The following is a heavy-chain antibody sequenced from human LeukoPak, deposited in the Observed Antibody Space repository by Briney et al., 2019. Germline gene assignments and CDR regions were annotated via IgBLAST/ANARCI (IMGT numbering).Heavy chain of an antibody. CDR2: ISAYNGNT. V-gene: IGHV1-18*01. D-gene: IGHD3-10*01. CDR3: ARDDGSGSYYNVRFDY. CDR1: GYTFTSYG. J-gene: IGHJ4*02. Sequence: ASVKVSCKASGYTFTSYGISWVRQAPGQGLEWMGWISAYNGNTNYAQKLQGRVTMTTDTSTSTAYMELRSLRSDDTAVYYCARDDGSGSYYNVRFDYWGQGTLVTVSS.